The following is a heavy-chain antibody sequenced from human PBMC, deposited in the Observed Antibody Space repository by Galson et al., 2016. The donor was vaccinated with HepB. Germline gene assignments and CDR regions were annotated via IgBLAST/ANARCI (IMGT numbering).Heavy chain of an antibody. Sequence: SLRLSCAASGITFSDYSISWVRQAPGKGLEWISYISTSGSSIYHADPVKGRFTISRDNGKNSLYLQMDSLRDEDTAVYYCATMAAAGRSRKGFYYYGMDVWGQGTTVTVSS. CDR1: GITFSDYS. V-gene: IGHV3-48*02. D-gene: IGHD6-13*01. J-gene: IGHJ6*02. CDR2: ISTSGSSI. CDR3: ATMAAAGRSRKGFYYYGMDV.